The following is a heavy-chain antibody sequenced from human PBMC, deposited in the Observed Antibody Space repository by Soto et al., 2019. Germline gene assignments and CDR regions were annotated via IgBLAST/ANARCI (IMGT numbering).Heavy chain of an antibody. CDR2: ISGSGGST. J-gene: IGHJ6*02. Sequence: GGSLRLSCAASGFTFSSYAMSWVRQAPGKGLEWVSAISGSGGSTYYADSVKGRFTISRDNSKNTLYLQMNSLRAEDTAVYYCARSSRYCSSTSCPWGYYYYGMDVWGQGTTVTVSS. CDR3: ARSSRYCSSTSCPWGYYYYGMDV. CDR1: GFTFSSYA. V-gene: IGHV3-23*01. D-gene: IGHD2-2*01.